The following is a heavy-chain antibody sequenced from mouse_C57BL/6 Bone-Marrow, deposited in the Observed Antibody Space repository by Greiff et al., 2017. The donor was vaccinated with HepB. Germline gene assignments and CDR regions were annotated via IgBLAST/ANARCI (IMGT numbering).Heavy chain of an antibody. D-gene: IGHD2-3*01. CDR2: IYPSDSET. J-gene: IGHJ3*01. CDR3: ARSGDGYYGGFAY. Sequence: VQLQQPGAELVRPGSSVKLSCKASGYTFTSYWMDWVKQRPGQGLEWIGNIYPSDSETHYNQKFKDKATLTVDKSSSTAYMQLSSLTSEDSAVYYCARSGDGYYGGFAYWGQGTLVTVSA. CDR1: GYTFTSYW. V-gene: IGHV1-61*01.